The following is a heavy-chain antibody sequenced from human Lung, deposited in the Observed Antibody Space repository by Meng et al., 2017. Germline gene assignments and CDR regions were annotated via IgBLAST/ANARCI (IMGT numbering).Heavy chain of an antibody. D-gene: IGHD3-10*01. J-gene: IGHJ4*02. V-gene: IGHV1-18*01. CDR1: GYTSASYG. CDR2: FVSNADT. Sequence: QAQLLQSVAEGKKPGASVWISCKASGYTSASYGISWFRQAPGQGLEWMGWFVSNADTYPAQKFQGRVTMTRDTHTSTDFMELRSLRFDDTAVYYCARGTPGRSYSDYWGQGTLVTVSS. CDR3: ARGTPGRSYSDY.